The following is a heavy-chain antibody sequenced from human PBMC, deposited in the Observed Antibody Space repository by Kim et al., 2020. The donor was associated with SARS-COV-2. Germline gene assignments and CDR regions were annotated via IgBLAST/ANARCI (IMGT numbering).Heavy chain of an antibody. V-gene: IGHV4-38-2*02. CDR2: IYHSGST. D-gene: IGHD4-17*01. J-gene: IGHJ4*03. CDR3: ARVGGVGYGDYVGYFDY. Sequence: SETLSLTCTVSGYSISSGYYWGWIRQPPGKGLEWIGSIYHSGSTYYNPSLKSRVTISVDTSKNQFSLKLSSVTAADTAVYYCARVGGVGYGDYVGYFDY. CDR1: GYSISSGYY.